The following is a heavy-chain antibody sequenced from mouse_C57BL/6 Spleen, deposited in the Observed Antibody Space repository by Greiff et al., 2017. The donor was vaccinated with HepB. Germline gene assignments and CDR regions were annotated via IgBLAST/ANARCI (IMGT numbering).Heavy chain of an antibody. D-gene: IGHD1-1*02. CDR1: GYTFTGYW. V-gene: IGHV1-9*01. Sequence: VQLQQSGAELMKPGASVKLSCKATGYTFTGYWIEWVKQRPGHGLEWIGEILPGSGSTNYNEKFKGKATFTADTSSNPAYMQLSSLTTEDSAIYYCARKPLGNWYFDVWGTGTTVTVSS. J-gene: IGHJ1*03. CDR2: ILPGSGST. CDR3: ARKPLGNWYFDV.